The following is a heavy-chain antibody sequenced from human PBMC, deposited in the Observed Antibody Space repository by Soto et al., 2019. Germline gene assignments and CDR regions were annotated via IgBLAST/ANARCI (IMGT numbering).Heavy chain of an antibody. CDR3: ARDRSDFWSGYSHYYGMDV. Sequence: LSLTCTVSGGSISSYYWSWIRQPPGKGLEWIGYIYYSGSTNYNPSLKSRVTISVDTSKNQFSLKLSSVTAADTAVYYCARDRSDFWSGYSHYYGMDVWGQGTTVTVSS. D-gene: IGHD3-3*01. CDR2: IYYSGST. J-gene: IGHJ6*02. CDR1: GGSISSYY. V-gene: IGHV4-59*01.